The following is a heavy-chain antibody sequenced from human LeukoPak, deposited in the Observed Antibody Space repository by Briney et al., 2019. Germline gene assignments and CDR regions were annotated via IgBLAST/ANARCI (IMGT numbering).Heavy chain of an antibody. D-gene: IGHD2-8*01. J-gene: IGHJ4*02. CDR1: GFTFSSYA. V-gene: IGHV3-23*01. CDR2: ISDSGDYT. Sequence: GGSLRLSCAGSGFTFSSYAMSWVRQAPGQRLEWVSVISDSGDYTSYADSVRGRFTISRDNSRNTLYLQMISLRPEDTAVYYCAKDTSIGKYCTNGVCSPFDYWGQGTLVTVSS. CDR3: AKDTSIGKYCTNGVCSPFDY.